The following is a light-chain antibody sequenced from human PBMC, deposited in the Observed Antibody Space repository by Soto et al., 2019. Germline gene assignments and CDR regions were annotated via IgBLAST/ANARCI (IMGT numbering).Light chain of an antibody. J-gene: IGKJ2*01. CDR2: KAT. V-gene: IGKV1-5*03. CDR1: QNIGSW. CDR3: QKYNDFTYS. Sequence: DIQMTQSPSSLSASVGDIVTLTCRASQNIGSWLAWYQQKPGEAPKLLISKATNLQSGVPSRFSGSGSGTDLSLTISSLQTVDSETYFCQKYNDFTYSFGQGT.